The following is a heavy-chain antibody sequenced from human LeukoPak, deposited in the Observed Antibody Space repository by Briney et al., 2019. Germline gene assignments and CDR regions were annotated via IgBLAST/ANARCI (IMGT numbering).Heavy chain of an antibody. CDR1: GYSFTSYW. CDR3: ARHSVRSVAASPPDY. D-gene: IGHD6-19*01. Sequence: GESLKISCKGSGYSFTSYWIGWVRQMPGKGLEWMGIIYPGDSDTRYSPSFQGQVTISADKSISTAYLQWSSLKASDTAMYYCARHSVRSVAASPPDYWGQGTLVTVSS. V-gene: IGHV5-51*01. J-gene: IGHJ4*02. CDR2: IYPGDSDT.